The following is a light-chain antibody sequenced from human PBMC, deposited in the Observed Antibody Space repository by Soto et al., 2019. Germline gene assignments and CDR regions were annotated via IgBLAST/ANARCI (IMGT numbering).Light chain of an antibody. V-gene: IGLV2-14*01. CDR1: SSDVGGYNY. Sequence: QSVLTQPASVSGSPGQSITISCTGTSSDVGGYNYVSWYQQHPGKAPKLMIYDVSNRPSGVSNRFSGSKSGNTASLTISGLHAEDEADYYCSSYTSSSTLGGVFGGGTKVTVL. CDR3: SSYTSSSTLGGV. J-gene: IGLJ2*01. CDR2: DVS.